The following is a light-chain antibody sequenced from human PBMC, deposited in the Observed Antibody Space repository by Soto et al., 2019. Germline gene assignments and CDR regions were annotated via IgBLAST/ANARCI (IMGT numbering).Light chain of an antibody. CDR3: AAWDDSLNGYV. V-gene: IGLV1-44*01. CDR1: SSTIGSNT. CDR2: SNN. Sequence: QSVLTQPPSASGTPGQRVTISCSGSSSTIGSNTVNWYQQLPGTAPNLLIYSNNQRPSGFPDRFSGSKSGSSASLAISGLQSEDEADYYCAAWDDSLNGYVFGTGTKVTVL. J-gene: IGLJ1*01.